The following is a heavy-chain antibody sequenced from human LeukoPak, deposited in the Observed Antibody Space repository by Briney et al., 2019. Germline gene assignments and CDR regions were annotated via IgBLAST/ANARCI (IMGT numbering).Heavy chain of an antibody. CDR1: GFTFSNYW. J-gene: IGHJ4*02. D-gene: IGHD6-19*01. CDR3: ARDVAVAGEIDY. Sequence: GGSLRLSCAASGFTFSNYWMYWVRQAPGKGLVWVSRINSDGERRSYADSVKGRFNISRDNAKSSLFLQMDGLRVEDTAVYYCARDVAVAGEIDYWGQGTLVTVSS. CDR2: INSDGERR. V-gene: IGHV3-74*01.